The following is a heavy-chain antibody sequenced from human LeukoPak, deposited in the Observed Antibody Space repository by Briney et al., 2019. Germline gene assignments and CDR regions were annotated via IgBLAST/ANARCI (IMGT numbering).Heavy chain of an antibody. Sequence: GGSLRLSCTASGFTFSSYYMNWVRQAPGKGLEWVSSITSSSDYVYYADSVKGRFTISRDNAENSLHLQMNSLRADDTAVYYCAREFKSGYGMWAWGQGTLVTVSS. CDR1: GFTFSSYY. J-gene: IGHJ5*02. CDR3: AREFKSGYGMWA. V-gene: IGHV3-21*01. CDR2: ITSSSDYV. D-gene: IGHD5-18*01.